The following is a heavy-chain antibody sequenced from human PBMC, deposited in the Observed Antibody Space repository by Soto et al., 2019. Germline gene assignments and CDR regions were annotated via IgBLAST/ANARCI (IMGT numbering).Heavy chain of an antibody. V-gene: IGHV1-18*01. CDR2: ISAYNGNT. Sequence: ASVKVSCKASGYTFTSYAMNWVRQASGQGLEWMGWISAYNGNTNYAQKLQGRVTMTTDTSTSTAYMELRSLRSDDTAVYYCARVRYGGNDGWDYWGQGPLVTVSS. CDR3: ARVRYGGNDGWDY. CDR1: GYTFTSYA. D-gene: IGHD2-15*01. J-gene: IGHJ4*02.